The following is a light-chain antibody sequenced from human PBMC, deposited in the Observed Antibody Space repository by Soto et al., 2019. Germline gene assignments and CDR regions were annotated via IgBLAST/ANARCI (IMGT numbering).Light chain of an antibody. CDR3: QQYYSYPRT. Sequence: AIRMTQYPSSFSASTGDRVTITCRASQGISSYLAWYQQKPEKAPKLLIYAASTLQSGVPSRFSGSGSGTDFTLTISCLQSEDFATYYCQQYYSYPRTFGQGTKVDSK. V-gene: IGKV1-8*01. CDR2: AAS. CDR1: QGISSY. J-gene: IGKJ1*01.